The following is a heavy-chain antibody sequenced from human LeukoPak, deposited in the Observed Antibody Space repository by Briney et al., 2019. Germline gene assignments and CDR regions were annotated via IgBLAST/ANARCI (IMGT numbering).Heavy chain of an antibody. CDR2: ISGSGGST. CDR3: ANAEIAVAGTDYYYYYGMDV. Sequence: GGSLRLSCAASGFTFSSYAMSWVRQAPGKGLEWVSAISGSGGSTYYADSVKGRFTISRDNSKNTLYLQMNSLRAEDTAVYYCANAEIAVAGTDYYYYYGMDVWGQGTTVTVSS. V-gene: IGHV3-23*01. J-gene: IGHJ6*02. CDR1: GFTFSSYA. D-gene: IGHD6-19*01.